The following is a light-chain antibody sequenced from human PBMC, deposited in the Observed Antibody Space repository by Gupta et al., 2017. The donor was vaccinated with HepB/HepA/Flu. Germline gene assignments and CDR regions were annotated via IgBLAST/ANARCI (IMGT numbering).Light chain of an antibody. CDR3: CAYAGSYACVV. CDR1: SSDVGAYND. V-gene: IGLV2-11*01. Sequence: QSALTQPSSVSGSPGQSVTISCTGPSSDVGAYNDVAWYQQNPGKVPKLSIYDVNQRPSGVPDRFSGSKSANTASLTITGLQAEDEADYYCCAYAGSYACVVFGGGTKLTVL. CDR2: DVN. J-gene: IGLJ2*01.